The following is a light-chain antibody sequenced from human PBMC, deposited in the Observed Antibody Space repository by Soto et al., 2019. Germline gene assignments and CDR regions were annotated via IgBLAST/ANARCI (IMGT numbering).Light chain of an antibody. V-gene: IGLV2-14*03. CDR3: SSYSSSSTIVV. J-gene: IGLJ2*01. Sequence: QSVLTQPASVSGSPGQSITISCTGTSRDVGGYNYVSWYQQHPGRAPELIIYEVSNRPSGVSTRFSGSKSGSTASLTISGLQAEDESDYYCSSYSSSSTIVVFGGGTKLTVL. CDR1: SRDVGGYNY. CDR2: EVS.